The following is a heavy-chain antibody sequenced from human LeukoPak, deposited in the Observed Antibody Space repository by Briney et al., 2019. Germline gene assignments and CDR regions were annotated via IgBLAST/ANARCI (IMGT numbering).Heavy chain of an antibody. V-gene: IGHV4-34*01. CDR1: GGSFSGYY. CDR3: ARVRLTVVVPAAIPDY. Sequence: SETLSLTCAVYGGSFSGYYWSWIRQPPGKGLEWIGSIYYSGSTYYNPSLKSRVTISVDTSKNQFSLKLSSVTAADTAVYYCARVRLTVVVPAAIPDYWGQGTLVTVSS. CDR2: IYYSGST. J-gene: IGHJ4*02. D-gene: IGHD2-2*02.